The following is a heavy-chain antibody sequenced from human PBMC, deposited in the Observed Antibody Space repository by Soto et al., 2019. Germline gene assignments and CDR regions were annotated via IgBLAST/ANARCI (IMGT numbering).Heavy chain of an antibody. CDR2: IIPLLGST. D-gene: IGHD6-13*01. CDR1: GGPFSSQA. Sequence: QVQVEQSGAEVKKPGSSLKVSCKTSGGPFSSQAFNWVRQARGHGLEWMGGIIPLLGSTTYAQKFQDRVTFTADESTSTVYMELRSLRSEDTAPYFGAMSAGPYCYYVIEVWGRWTTVTVSS. CDR3: AMSAGPYCYYVIEV. J-gene: IGHJ6*02. V-gene: IGHV1-69*01.